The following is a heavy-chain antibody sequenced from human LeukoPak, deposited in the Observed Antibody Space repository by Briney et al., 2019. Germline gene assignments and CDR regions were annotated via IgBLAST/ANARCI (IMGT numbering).Heavy chain of an antibody. CDR1: GGSISSYY. V-gene: IGHV4-4*07. J-gene: IGHJ6*02. D-gene: IGHD2-2*01. CDR3: ARDGRVVPAAMLVDYYYGMDV. CDR2: IYTSGST. Sequence: PSETLSLTCTVSGGSISSYYWSWIRQPAGKGLEWIGRIYTSGSTNYNPSLKSRVTMSVDTSKSQFSLKLSSVTAADTAVYYCARDGRVVPAAMLVDYYYGMDVWGQGTTVTVSS.